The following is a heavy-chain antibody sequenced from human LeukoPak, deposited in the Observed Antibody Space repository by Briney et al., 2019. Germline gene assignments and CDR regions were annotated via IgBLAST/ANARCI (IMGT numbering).Heavy chain of an antibody. J-gene: IGHJ3*02. D-gene: IGHD3-3*01. CDR1: GFTLSSYW. Sequence: QPGGSLRLSCAASGFTLSSYWMHWVRQAPGKGLVWVSRINTDGSSTSYADSVKGRFTISRDNAKNTLYLQMNSLRAEDTAVYYCAREVSYYDFWSGYSQGAFDIWGQETMVTVSS. V-gene: IGHV3-74*01. CDR2: INTDGSST. CDR3: AREVSYYDFWSGYSQGAFDI.